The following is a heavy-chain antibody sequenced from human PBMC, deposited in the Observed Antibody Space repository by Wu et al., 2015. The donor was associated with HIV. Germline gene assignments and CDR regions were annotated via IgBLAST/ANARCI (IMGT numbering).Heavy chain of an antibody. CDR3: ASDSSEGPFSHYYFAL. D-gene: IGHD3-3*01. V-gene: IGHV1-2*02. J-gene: IGHJ4*02. CDR1: GYTFTDYY. CDR2: INPNSGGT. Sequence: QVQLVQSGAEVKKPGASVKVSCQASGYTFTDYYIHWVRQAPGQGLEWMGWINPNSGGTNYAQKFQGRVTLTRDTSIGTAYMELSRLTSDDTAVYYCASDSSEGPFSHYYFALWGQGSLVTVSS.